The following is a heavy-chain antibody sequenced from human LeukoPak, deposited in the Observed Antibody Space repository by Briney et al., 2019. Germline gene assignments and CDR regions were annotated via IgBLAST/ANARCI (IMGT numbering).Heavy chain of an antibody. Sequence: GGSLRLSCAASGFTFSSYAMSWVRQAPGKGLEWVSAISGSGGSTYYADSAKGRFTISRDNSKNTLYLQMNSLRAEDTAVYYCAKDYYGSGSYYNEAYDYWGQGTLVTVSS. J-gene: IGHJ4*02. V-gene: IGHV3-23*01. D-gene: IGHD3-10*01. CDR1: GFTFSSYA. CDR3: AKDYYGSGSYYNEAYDY. CDR2: ISGSGGST.